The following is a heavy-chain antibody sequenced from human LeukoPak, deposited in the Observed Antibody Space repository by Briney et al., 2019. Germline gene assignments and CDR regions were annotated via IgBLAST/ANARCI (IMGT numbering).Heavy chain of an antibody. D-gene: IGHD1-1*01. J-gene: IGHJ6*03. CDR3: ARDVVNRIRNDYYMDV. Sequence: TGGFLRLSCAASGFTLGNYWMSWVRQAPGKGLEWVANINQDVSEINYLDSVRGRFTISRDNAKQSLNLQMNSLRAEDTGLYYCARDVVNRIRNDYYMDVWGKGTTVTVSS. V-gene: IGHV3-7*01. CDR2: INQDVSEI. CDR1: GFTLGNYW.